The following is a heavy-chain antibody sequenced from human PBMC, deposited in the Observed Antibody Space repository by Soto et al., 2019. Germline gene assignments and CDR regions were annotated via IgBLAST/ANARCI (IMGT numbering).Heavy chain of an antibody. J-gene: IGHJ5*02. CDR1: GGSISSGGYS. Sequence: SETLSLTCAVSGGSISSGGYSWSWIRQPPGKGLEWIGYIYHSGSTYYNPSLKSRVTISVDRSKNQFSLKLSSVTAADTAVYYCARASVPVGATEPWGQGTLVTVSS. CDR2: IYHSGST. D-gene: IGHD1-26*01. V-gene: IGHV4-30-2*01. CDR3: ARASVPVGATEP.